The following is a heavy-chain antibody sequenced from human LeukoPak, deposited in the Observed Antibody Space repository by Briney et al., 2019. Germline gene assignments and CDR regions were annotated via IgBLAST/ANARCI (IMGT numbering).Heavy chain of an antibody. J-gene: IGHJ6*02. D-gene: IGHD4-17*01. V-gene: IGHV3-66*01. CDR1: GFTVSSNY. Sequence: GGSLRLSCVASGFTVSSNYMSWVRQAPGKGLEWVSVIYSGGSTYYADSVKGRFTISRDNSKNTLYLQMNSLRAKDTAVYYCVRDETVTTYYGMDVWGQGTTVTVSS. CDR3: VRDETVTTYYGMDV. CDR2: IYSGGST.